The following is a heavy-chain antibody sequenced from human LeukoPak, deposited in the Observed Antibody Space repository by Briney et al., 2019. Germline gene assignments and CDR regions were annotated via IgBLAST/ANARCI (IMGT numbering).Heavy chain of an antibody. J-gene: IGHJ4*02. CDR3: SRGSGWLSVY. Sequence: GGSLRLSCAVSGITLSTYGMSWVRQAPGKGLEWVAGISGSGGSTNYADSVKGRFTISRDNPKNTLYLQMNILRAEDTAVYFCSRGSGWLSVYWGQGTLVTVSS. CDR2: ISGSGGST. CDR1: GITLSTYG. D-gene: IGHD6-19*01. V-gene: IGHV3-23*01.